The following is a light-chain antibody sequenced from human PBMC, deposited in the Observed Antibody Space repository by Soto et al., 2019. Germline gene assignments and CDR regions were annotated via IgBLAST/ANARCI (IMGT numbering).Light chain of an antibody. J-gene: IGLJ1*01. CDR3: CSYAGDNXV. CDR1: SSDVGSYNL. Sequence: QSVLTQPASVSGSPGQSITISCTGTSSDVGSYNLVSWYQHHPGKAPQLMIFVVSKRPSGVSNRFSGSKSGNTASLTISGLQAEDEADYYCCSYAGDNXVFGAGTKV. V-gene: IGLV2-23*02. CDR2: VVS.